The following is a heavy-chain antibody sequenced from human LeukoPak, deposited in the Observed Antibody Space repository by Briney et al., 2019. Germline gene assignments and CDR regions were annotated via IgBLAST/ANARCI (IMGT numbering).Heavy chain of an antibody. D-gene: IGHD1-26*01. J-gene: IGHJ4*02. CDR2: IIPIFGTA. CDR3: ARDKLARDPGATWVDY. CDR1: GGTFSSYA. Sequence: GASVKVSCKASGGTFSSYAISWVRQAPGQGLEWMGGIIPIFGTANYAQKFQGRVTITADESTSTAYMELSSLRSEDTAVYYCARDKLARDPGATWVDYWGQGTLVTVSS. V-gene: IGHV1-69*19.